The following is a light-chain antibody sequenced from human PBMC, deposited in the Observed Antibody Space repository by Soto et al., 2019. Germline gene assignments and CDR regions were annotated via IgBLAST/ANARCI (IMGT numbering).Light chain of an antibody. Sequence: EIVLTQSPATLSLSPGERATLSCRASQSVSSYLAWYQQKPGQAPRLLIYDASNRATGIPDRFSGSGSGTDFTLTISRLEPEDFAVYYCQQRSNWPPSLTFGGGTKVEIK. CDR3: QQRSNWPPSLT. CDR1: QSVSSY. V-gene: IGKV3-11*01. J-gene: IGKJ4*01. CDR2: DAS.